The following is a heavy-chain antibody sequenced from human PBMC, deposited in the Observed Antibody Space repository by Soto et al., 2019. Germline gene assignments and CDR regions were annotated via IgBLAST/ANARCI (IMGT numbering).Heavy chain of an antibody. D-gene: IGHD5-12*01. CDR1: GFTFSSYW. V-gene: IGHV3-7*01. CDR3: ARDLDIVATIAGLGFDY. J-gene: IGHJ4*02. Sequence: EVQLVESGGGLVQPGGSLRLSCAASGFTFSSYWMSWVRQAPGKGLEWVANIKQDGSEKYYVDSVKGRFTISRDNAKNSLYLQMNSLRAEDTAVYYCARDLDIVATIAGLGFDYWGQGTPVTVSS. CDR2: IKQDGSEK.